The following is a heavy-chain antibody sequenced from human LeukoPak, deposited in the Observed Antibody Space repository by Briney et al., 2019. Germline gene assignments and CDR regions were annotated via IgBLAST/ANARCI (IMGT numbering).Heavy chain of an antibody. Sequence: GGSLRLSCAASGFSVSSNYMSWVRQAPGKGPEWVSVIYNGGTTYYVDSVKGRFSVSRDNSKNTLYLQMNSLRAEDTAVYYCARDHDILTGRALDYXXXGXXXTVSS. CDR1: GFSVSSNY. V-gene: IGHV3-53*01. J-gene: IGHJ4*02. CDR3: ARDHDILTGRALDY. D-gene: IGHD3-9*01. CDR2: IYNGGTT.